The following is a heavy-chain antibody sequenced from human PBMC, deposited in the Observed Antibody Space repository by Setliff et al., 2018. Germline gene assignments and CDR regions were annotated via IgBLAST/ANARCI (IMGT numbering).Heavy chain of an antibody. D-gene: IGHD6-19*01. CDR1: GFTFGNYW. CDR2: IKSDGSST. J-gene: IGHJ4*02. CDR3: ARGRWSSDWYLDY. Sequence: GGSLRLSCAASGFTFGNYWIHWVRQPPGKGLVWVSHIKSDGSSTSYADSVKGRFTISRDNAKNTLYLQMNSLRAEDTAVYYCARGRWSSDWYLDYWGQGTLVTVSS. V-gene: IGHV3-74*01.